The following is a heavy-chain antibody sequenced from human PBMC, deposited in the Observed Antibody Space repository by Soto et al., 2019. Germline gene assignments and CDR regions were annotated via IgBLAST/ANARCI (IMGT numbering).Heavy chain of an antibody. J-gene: IGHJ4*02. D-gene: IGHD6-25*01. Sequence: GASVKVSCKASGYALTKYVINWVRQAPGQGLEGLGGVSAYNGNTNYAQKFQGRVTMTTDTSSDTVYMELRSLRSDDTAMYYCAKDVTTAWVAAGYWGQGTLVTVSS. CDR2: VSAYNGNT. CDR1: GYALTKYV. V-gene: IGHV1-18*01. CDR3: AKDVTTAWVAAGY.